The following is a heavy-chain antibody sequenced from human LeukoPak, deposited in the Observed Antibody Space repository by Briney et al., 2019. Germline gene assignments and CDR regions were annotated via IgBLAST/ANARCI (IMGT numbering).Heavy chain of an antibody. V-gene: IGHV4-59*01. D-gene: IGHD2-15*01. CDR3: ARKLPGVHFDY. Sequence: SETLSLTCTVSGGSISSYYWNWIRQPPGKGLEWIGYIYYSGSTNYNPSLKSHVTISVDTSKNQFSLRLSSVTAADTAVYYCARKLPGVHFDYWGQGTLVTVSS. CDR2: IYYSGST. J-gene: IGHJ4*02. CDR1: GGSISSYY.